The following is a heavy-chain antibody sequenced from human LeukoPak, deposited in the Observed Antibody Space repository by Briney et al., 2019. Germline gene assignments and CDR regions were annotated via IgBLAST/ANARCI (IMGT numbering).Heavy chain of an antibody. Sequence: GGSLRLSCAASGFTVSSNYMSWVRQAPGKGLEWVSVIYSGGSIYYADSVKGRFTISRDNAKNSLYLQMNSLRAEDTAVYYCARDRGRGYSGYDDSFDPWGQGTLVTVSS. J-gene: IGHJ5*02. CDR2: IYSGGSI. D-gene: IGHD5-12*01. V-gene: IGHV3-66*01. CDR1: GFTVSSNY. CDR3: ARDRGRGYSGYDDSFDP.